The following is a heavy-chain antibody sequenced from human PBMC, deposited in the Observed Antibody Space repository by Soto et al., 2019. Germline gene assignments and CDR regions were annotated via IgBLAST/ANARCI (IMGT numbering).Heavy chain of an antibody. Sequence: SGPTLVNPTQTLTLTCTFSGFSLSTSGMCVSWIRQPPGKALEWLARIDWDDDKYYSTSLKTRLTISKDTSKNQVVLTMTNMDPVDTATYYCARITTVRYYFDYWGQGTLVTVSS. CDR3: ARITTVRYYFDY. CDR1: GFSLSTSGMC. D-gene: IGHD4-4*01. V-gene: IGHV2-70*11. J-gene: IGHJ4*02. CDR2: IDWDDDK.